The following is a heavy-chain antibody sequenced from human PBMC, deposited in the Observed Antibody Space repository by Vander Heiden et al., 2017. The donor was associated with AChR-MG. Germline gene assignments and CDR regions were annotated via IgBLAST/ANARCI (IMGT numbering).Heavy chain of an antibody. J-gene: IGHJ6*02. Sequence: EVQLVESGGGLVQPGRSLRLSCAASGFTFDDYAMHWVRQAPGKGLEWVSGISWNSGSIGYADSVKGRFTISRDNAKNSLYLQMNSLRAEDTALYYCAKDFEIQLFYGMDVWGQGTTVTVSS. CDR2: ISWNSGSI. D-gene: IGHD5-18*01. CDR1: GFTFDDYA. CDR3: AKDFEIQLFYGMDV. V-gene: IGHV3-9*01.